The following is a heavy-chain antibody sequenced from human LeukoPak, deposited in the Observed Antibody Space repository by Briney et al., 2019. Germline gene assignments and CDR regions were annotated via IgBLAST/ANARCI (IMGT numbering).Heavy chain of an antibody. CDR2: IKSKTDGGTT. Sequence: GGSLRLPCAASGFTFSNAWMSWVRQAPGKGLEWVGRIKSKTDGGTTDYAAPVKGRFTISRDDSKNTLYLQMNSLKTEDTAVYYCTTGGGEWLRYIDYWGQGTLVTVSS. CDR1: GFTFSNAW. J-gene: IGHJ4*02. V-gene: IGHV3-15*01. CDR3: TTGGGEWLRYIDY. D-gene: IGHD5-12*01.